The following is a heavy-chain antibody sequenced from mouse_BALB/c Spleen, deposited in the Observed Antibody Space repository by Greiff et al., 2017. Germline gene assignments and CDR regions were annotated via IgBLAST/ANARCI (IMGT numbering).Heavy chain of an antibody. D-gene: IGHD2-1*01. J-gene: IGHJ3*01. V-gene: IGHV14-3*02. CDR2: IDPANGNT. Sequence: VQLQQSGVELVKPGASVKLSCTASGFNIKDTYMHWVKQRPEQGLEWIGRIDPANGNTKYDPKFQGKATITADTSSNTAYLQLSSLTSEDTAVYYCARGYYGNYGFAYWGQGTLVTVSA. CDR3: ARGYYGNYGFAY. CDR1: GFNIKDTY.